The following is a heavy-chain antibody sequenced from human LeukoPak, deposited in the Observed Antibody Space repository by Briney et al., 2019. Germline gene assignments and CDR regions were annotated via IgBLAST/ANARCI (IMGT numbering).Heavy chain of an antibody. CDR3: AKDSKYYYDSRGYSYFDY. D-gene: IGHD3-22*01. CDR2: TSYDGSKK. CDR1: GFTVSSNY. J-gene: IGHJ4*02. Sequence: PGGSLRLSCAASGFTVSSNYMSWVRQAPGKGLEWVAVTSYDGSKKYHADSVKGRFTISRDNSKNTLFLQMNSLRAEDTAVYYCAKDSKYYYDSRGYSYFDYWGQGALVTVSS. V-gene: IGHV3-30*18.